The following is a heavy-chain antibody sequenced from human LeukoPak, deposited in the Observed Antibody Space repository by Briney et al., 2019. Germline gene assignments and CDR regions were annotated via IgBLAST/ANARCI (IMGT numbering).Heavy chain of an antibody. Sequence: GGSLRLSCAASGFTFSSYSMMWVRQAPGKGLEWVSYISSSSTTIHYADSVKGRFTISRDNAKNTLYLQMNSLRAEDTAVYYCARGSAVAGTGDYWGQGTLVTVSS. D-gene: IGHD6-19*01. CDR2: ISSSSTTI. J-gene: IGHJ4*02. CDR1: GFTFSSYS. CDR3: ARGSAVAGTGDY. V-gene: IGHV3-48*04.